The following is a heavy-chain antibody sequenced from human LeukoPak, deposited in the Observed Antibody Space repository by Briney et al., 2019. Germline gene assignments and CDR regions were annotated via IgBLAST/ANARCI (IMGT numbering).Heavy chain of an antibody. J-gene: IGHJ4*02. CDR2: ISPTSHT. V-gene: IGHV3-69-1*01. CDR1: GFTFSDSS. Sequence: PGGSLRLSCAASGFTFSDSSMNWVRQGPGKGLEWLSYISPTSHTLYADSVKGRFTISRDNSKNTLYLQMNSLRAEDTAVYYCAQSSGWNLYYFDYWGQGTLVTVSS. D-gene: IGHD6-19*01. CDR3: AQSSGWNLYYFDY.